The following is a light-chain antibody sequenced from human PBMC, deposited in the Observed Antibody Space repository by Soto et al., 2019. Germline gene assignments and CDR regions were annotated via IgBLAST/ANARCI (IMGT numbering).Light chain of an antibody. J-gene: IGKJ4*01. CDR3: QQYSSYPLT. CDR2: DAS. CDR1: QAIGSW. Sequence: DIQMTQSPSSLSASVGDRVTITCRASQAIGSWLAWYQQKPGKAPTSLIYDASNLQTEVPSRFSGSGSGTDFTLPISGLQPEDSATYYCQQYSSYPLTFGGGTMVEI. V-gene: IGKV1D-16*01.